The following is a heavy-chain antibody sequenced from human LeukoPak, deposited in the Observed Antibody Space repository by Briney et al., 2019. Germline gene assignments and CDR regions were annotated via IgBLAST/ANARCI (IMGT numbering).Heavy chain of an antibody. J-gene: IGHJ5*02. CDR3: ARGPPSYSSSSYWFDP. CDR1: GYTFTSCD. V-gene: IGHV1-8*01. Sequence: GASVKVSCKASGYTFTSCDINWVRQATGQGPEWMGWMNPNSGNTGYAQKFQGRVTITRNTSISTAYMELSSLRSEDTAVYYCARGPPSYSSSSYWFDPWGQGTLVTVSS. CDR2: MNPNSGNT. D-gene: IGHD6-13*01.